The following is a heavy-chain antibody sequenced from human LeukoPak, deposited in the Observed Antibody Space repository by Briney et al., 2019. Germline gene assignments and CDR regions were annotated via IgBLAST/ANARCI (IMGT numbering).Heavy chain of an antibody. Sequence: ASVKVSCKASGYTLTGYYMHWVRQAPGQGLEWMGWINPNSGGTNYAQKFQGRVTMTRDTSISTAYMELSRLRSDDTAVYYCAREARITMVRGVNWFDPWGQGTLVTVSS. CDR2: INPNSGGT. V-gene: IGHV1-2*02. D-gene: IGHD3-10*01. J-gene: IGHJ5*02. CDR1: GYTLTGYY. CDR3: AREARITMVRGVNWFDP.